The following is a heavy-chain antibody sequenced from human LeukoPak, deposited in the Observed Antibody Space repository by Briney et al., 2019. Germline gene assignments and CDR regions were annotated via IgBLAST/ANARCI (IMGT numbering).Heavy chain of an antibody. CDR1: GFSINTYT. CDR2: IRNSDGMT. J-gene: IGHJ4*02. Sequence: GGSLRLSCDASGFSINTYTMYWVRQAPGQGLEWVSGIRNSDGMTYYADSVGGRFTISTDNSKNTLYLQMNSLRAEDTALYYCAKGLERESRLDSWGQGTLVTVSS. V-gene: IGHV3-23*01. CDR3: AKGLERESRLDS. D-gene: IGHD1-1*01.